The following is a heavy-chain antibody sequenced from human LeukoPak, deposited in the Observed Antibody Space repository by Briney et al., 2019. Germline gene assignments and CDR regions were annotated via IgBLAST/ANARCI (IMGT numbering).Heavy chain of an antibody. V-gene: IGHV1-69*13. CDR1: GGTFSSYA. Sequence: SVKVSCKASGGTFSSYAISWVRQASGQGLEWMGGIIPIFGTANYAQKFQGRVTITADESTSTAYMELSSLRSEDTAVYYCAREPPLGYCSSTSCFDPWGQGTLVTVSS. CDR2: IIPIFGTA. J-gene: IGHJ5*02. CDR3: AREPPLGYCSSTSCFDP. D-gene: IGHD2-2*01.